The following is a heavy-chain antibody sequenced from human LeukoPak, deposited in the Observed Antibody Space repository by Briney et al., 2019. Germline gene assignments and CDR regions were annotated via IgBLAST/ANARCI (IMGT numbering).Heavy chain of an antibody. CDR1: GFTFSSYA. J-gene: IGHJ4*02. CDR2: ISSNGGST. D-gene: IGHD6-13*01. CDR3: ARAGGEGTAAGTYYVY. Sequence: GGSLRLSCAASGFTFSSYAMHWVRRAPGKGLEYVSAISSNGGSTYYANSVKGRFTISRDNSQNTLYLQMGSLRAEDMAVYYCARAGGEGTAAGTYYVYWGQGTLVTVSS. V-gene: IGHV3-64*01.